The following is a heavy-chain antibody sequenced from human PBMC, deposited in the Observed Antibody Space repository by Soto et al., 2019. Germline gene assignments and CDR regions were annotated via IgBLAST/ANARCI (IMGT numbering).Heavy chain of an antibody. CDR2: IKSKTDGGTT. J-gene: IGHJ3*02. CDR3: TTDRYTLAGEDGAFDI. CDR1: GFTFSNAW. V-gene: IGHV3-15*07. D-gene: IGHD3-10*01. Sequence: GGSLRLSCAASGFTFSNAWINWVRQAPGKGLEWVGRIKSKTDGGTTDFATPVKGRFAISRDDSKNIVYMQMNSLKIEDTAVYYCTTDRYTLAGEDGAFDIWGQGTMVTVSS.